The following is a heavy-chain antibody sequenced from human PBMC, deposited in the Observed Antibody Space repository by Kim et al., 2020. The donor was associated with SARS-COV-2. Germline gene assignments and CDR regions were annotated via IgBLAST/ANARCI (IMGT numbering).Heavy chain of an antibody. V-gene: IGHV1-2*02. D-gene: IGHD3-3*02. J-gene: IGHJ6*02. Sequence: ASVKVSCKASGYGFSDFIIHWVRQAPGQGLEWMGWIDPKNGDTHYAQSFQGRVTMIRDTSVSTVYLDLSRLTSDDTAGYYCARDEVPTILGMEDVWGQGITVTVSS. CDR1: GYGFSDFI. CDR2: IDPKNGDT. CDR3: ARDEVPTILGMEDV.